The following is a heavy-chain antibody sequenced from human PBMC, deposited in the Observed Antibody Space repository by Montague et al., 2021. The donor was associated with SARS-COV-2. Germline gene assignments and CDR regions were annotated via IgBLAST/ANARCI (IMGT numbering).Heavy chain of an antibody. V-gene: IGHV4-39*01. J-gene: IGHJ5*02. CDR2: IYYSGST. D-gene: IGHD2-15*01. CDR3: ARQEPIVVVVAAARGWFDP. Sequence: SETLSLTCTVSGGSISSSSYYWGWIRQPPGKGLEWIGSIYYSGSTYYNPSLKSRVTISVDASKNQFSLKLSSVTAADTAVYYCARQEPIVVVVAAARGWFDPGGQGTLVTVSP. CDR1: GGSISSSSYY.